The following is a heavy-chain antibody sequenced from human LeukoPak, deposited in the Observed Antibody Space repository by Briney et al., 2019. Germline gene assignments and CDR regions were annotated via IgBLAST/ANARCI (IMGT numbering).Heavy chain of an antibody. J-gene: IGHJ6*03. Sequence: PSETLSLTCAVYGGSFSNYYWSWIRHPPGKGLEWIGEINDSGRINYNPSLMSRVTVSVDTSKNQFSLRLTSVTATDTAVYYCARRWNYGRNYYIDVWGNGATVSVCS. V-gene: IGHV4-34*01. CDR1: GGSFSNYY. CDR3: ARRWNYGRNYYIDV. CDR2: INDSGRI. D-gene: IGHD1-7*01.